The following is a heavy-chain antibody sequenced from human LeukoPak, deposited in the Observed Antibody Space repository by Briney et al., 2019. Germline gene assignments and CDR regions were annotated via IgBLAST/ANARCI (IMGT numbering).Heavy chain of an antibody. CDR1: GFTFSSYG. Sequence: TGGSLRLSCAASGFTFSSYGMTWVRQAPGKGLEWVSYISSSSSTIYYADSVKGRFTISRDNAKNSLYLQMNSLRAEDTAVYYCARHVYCGGDCYPDAFDIWGQGTMVTVSS. V-gene: IGHV3-48*04. CDR3: ARHVYCGGDCYPDAFDI. CDR2: ISSSSSTI. D-gene: IGHD2-21*02. J-gene: IGHJ3*02.